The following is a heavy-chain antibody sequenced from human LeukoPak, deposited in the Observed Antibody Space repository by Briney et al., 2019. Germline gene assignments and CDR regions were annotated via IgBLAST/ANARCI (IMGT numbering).Heavy chain of an antibody. D-gene: IGHD5-24*01. V-gene: IGHV1-3*02. Sequence: ASVKVSCKASGYTLTSYAMHWVRQAPGQRLEWMGWSNAGNGNTKYSQEFQGRVTITRDTSASTAYMELSSLRSEDMAVYYCARGGDGYNYLFDYWGQGTLVTVSS. CDR1: GYTLTSYA. CDR3: ARGGDGYNYLFDY. J-gene: IGHJ4*02. CDR2: SNAGNGNT.